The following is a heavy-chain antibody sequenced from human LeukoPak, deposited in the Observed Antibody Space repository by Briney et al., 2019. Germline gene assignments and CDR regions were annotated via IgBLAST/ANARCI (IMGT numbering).Heavy chain of an antibody. V-gene: IGHV5-51*01. CDR2: IYPGDSDT. D-gene: IGHD3-22*01. CDR3: ARGPFDSSGYPTADAFDI. CDR1: GYSFTGYW. J-gene: IGHJ3*02. Sequence: GESLKISCKGSGYSFTGYWIGWVRQMPGKGLEWMGIIYPGDSDTRYSPSFQGQVTISADKSISTAYLQWSSLKASDTAMYYCARGPFDSSGYPTADAFDIWGQGTMVTVSS.